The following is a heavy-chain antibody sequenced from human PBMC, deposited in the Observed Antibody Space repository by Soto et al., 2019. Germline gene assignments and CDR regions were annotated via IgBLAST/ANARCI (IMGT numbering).Heavy chain of an antibody. CDR1: GGSFSAYY. V-gene: IGHV4-34*01. CDR2: INHSGST. CDR3: ARFCGGDCSYGMDV. J-gene: IGHJ6*02. Sequence: SETLSLTCAVYGGSFSAYYWSWIRQPPGKGLEWIGEINHSGSTNYNPSLKSRVTISVDTSKNQFSLKLSSVTAADTAVYYCARFCGGDCSYGMDVWGQGNPGHRLL. D-gene: IGHD2-21*02.